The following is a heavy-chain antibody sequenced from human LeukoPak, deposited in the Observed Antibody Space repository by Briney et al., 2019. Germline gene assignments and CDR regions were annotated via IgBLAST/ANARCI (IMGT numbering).Heavy chain of an antibody. V-gene: IGHV4-4*07. J-gene: IGHJ4*02. Sequence: RASETLSLTCTVSGGSISSYYWSWIRQPAGKGLEWIGRIYTSGSTNYNPSLKSRVTISVDTSKTQFSLKLSSVTAADTAVYYCARDMMATIDYWGQGTLVTVSS. CDR1: GGSISSYY. D-gene: IGHD5-24*01. CDR2: IYTSGST. CDR3: ARDMMATIDY.